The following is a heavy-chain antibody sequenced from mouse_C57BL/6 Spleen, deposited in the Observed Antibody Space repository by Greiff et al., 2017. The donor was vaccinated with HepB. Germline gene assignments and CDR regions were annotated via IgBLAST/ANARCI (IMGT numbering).Heavy chain of an antibody. V-gene: IGHV14-1*01. CDR1: GFNIKDYY. J-gene: IGHJ4*01. CDR2: IDPEDGDT. CDR3: TTKGYYDYYAMDY. Sequence: VQLQQSGAELVRPGASVKLSCTASGFNIKDYYMHWVKQRPEQGLVWIGRIDPEDGDTNYAPKFQGKATMTADTSSNPAYLQLSSLTSEDTAVYYCTTKGYYDYYAMDYWGQGTSVTVSS. D-gene: IGHD2-3*01.